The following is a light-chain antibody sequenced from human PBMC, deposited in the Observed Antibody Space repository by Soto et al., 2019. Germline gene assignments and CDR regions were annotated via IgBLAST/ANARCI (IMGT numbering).Light chain of an antibody. V-gene: IGLV1-40*01. CDR3: QSYDSGLSGAL. CDR2: GAT. Sequence: QSVLTQPPSVSGAPGQRVTISCTGSSSNIGAGYDAHWYQQHPGTAPRLLIYGATHRPSGVPERFSGSRSGSSASLTITGLQAEDESFYHCQSYDSGLSGALFGGGTKLTVL. J-gene: IGLJ2*01. CDR1: SSNIGAGYD.